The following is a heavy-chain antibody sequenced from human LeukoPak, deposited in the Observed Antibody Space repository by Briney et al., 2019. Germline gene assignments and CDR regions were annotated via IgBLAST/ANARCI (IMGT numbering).Heavy chain of an antibody. Sequence: ASVKVSCKASGGTFSSYAISWVRQAPGQGLEWMGIINPSGGSTSYAQKFQGRVTMTRDTSTSTVYMELSSLRSEDTAVYYCARGRFGFDPWGQGTLVTVSS. CDR3: ARGRFGFDP. CDR1: GGTFSSYA. CDR2: INPSGGST. V-gene: IGHV1-46*01. D-gene: IGHD3-3*01. J-gene: IGHJ5*02.